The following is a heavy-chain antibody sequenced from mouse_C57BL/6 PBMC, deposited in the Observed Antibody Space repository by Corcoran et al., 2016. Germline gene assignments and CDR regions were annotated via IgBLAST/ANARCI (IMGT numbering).Heavy chain of an antibody. J-gene: IGHJ3*01. CDR2: IPAKSDNFGA. CDR3: SRGNSEVFPY. V-gene: IGHV13-2*01. Sequence: QVQLVETGGDLVRPGNSLKLSCVTSGFTFSDYRMHWLRQPPGKRLEWIAVIPAKSDNFGANYAESVKGRFAISRDDSKSSVYLEMNRLREEDTATYFCSRGNSEVFPYWGQGTLVTVSP. CDR1: GFTFSDYR. D-gene: IGHD2-1*01.